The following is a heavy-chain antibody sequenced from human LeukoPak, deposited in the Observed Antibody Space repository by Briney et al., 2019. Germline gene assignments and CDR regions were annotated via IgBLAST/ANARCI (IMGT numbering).Heavy chain of an antibody. CDR2: ISGSGGST. CDR3: AKGRYCSGGSCYFSYYYYGMDV. CDR1: GFTFSSYA. Sequence: GGSLRPSCAASGFTFSSYAMSWVRQAPGKGLEWVSAISGSGGSTYYADSVKGRFTISRDNSKNTLYLQMNSLRAEDTAVYYCAKGRYCSGGSCYFSYYYYGMDVWGQGTTVTVPS. D-gene: IGHD2-15*01. V-gene: IGHV3-23*01. J-gene: IGHJ6*02.